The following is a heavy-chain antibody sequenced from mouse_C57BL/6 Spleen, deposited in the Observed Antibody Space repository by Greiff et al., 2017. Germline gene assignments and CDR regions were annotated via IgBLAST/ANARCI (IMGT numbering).Heavy chain of an antibody. CDR3: ARSTAPGAY. Sequence: VQLKESGPALVKPGASVKISCTASGYTFTDYYMNWVKQSHGKSLEWIGDINPNNGGTSYNQKFKGKATLTVDKSSSTAYMELRSLTSEDSAVYYCARSTAPGAYWGQGTLVTVSA. V-gene: IGHV1-26*01. J-gene: IGHJ3*01. CDR2: INPNNGGT. D-gene: IGHD1-2*01. CDR1: GYTFTDYY.